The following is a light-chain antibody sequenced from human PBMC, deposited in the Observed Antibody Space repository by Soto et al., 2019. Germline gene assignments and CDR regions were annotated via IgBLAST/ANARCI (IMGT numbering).Light chain of an antibody. V-gene: IGLV2-14*01. J-gene: IGLJ2*01. CDR2: DVS. CDR3: RSYTSSSTYVV. Sequence: QSALTQPASVSGSPGQSITISCTGTSSDVGGYNYVSWYQQHPGKAPKLMIYDVSNRPSGVSNRFPGSKSGNTASLTISGLQAEDEADYYCRSYTSSSTYVVFGGGTKVTVL. CDR1: SSDVGGYNY.